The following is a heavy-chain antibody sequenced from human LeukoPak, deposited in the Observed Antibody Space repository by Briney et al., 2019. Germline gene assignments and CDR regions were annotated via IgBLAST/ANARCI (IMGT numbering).Heavy chain of an antibody. CDR1: GFTFSSYA. CDR3: AKDNPLDY. CDR2: ISYDGSNK. Sequence: GGSLRLSCAASGFTFSSYAMHWVRQAPGKGLEWVAVISYDGSNKYYADSVKGRFTISRDNSKNTLYLQMNSLRAEDTAVYYCAKDNPLDYWGQGTLVIVSS. J-gene: IGHJ4*02. D-gene: IGHD1-14*01. V-gene: IGHV3-30*04.